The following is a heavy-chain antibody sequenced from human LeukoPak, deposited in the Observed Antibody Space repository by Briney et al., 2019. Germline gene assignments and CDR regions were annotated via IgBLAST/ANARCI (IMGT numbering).Heavy chain of an antibody. Sequence: ASVKVSFKASGYTITGYYIHWVRQAPGQGLEWMGWINPNSGGVNYAQKFQGRVTLTRDTSISTAYMELSRLRSDDTAVYYCARYKAVYFDFWGQGTLVTVSS. V-gene: IGHV1-2*02. CDR1: GYTITGYY. CDR3: ARYKAVYFDF. CDR2: INPNSGGV. D-gene: IGHD1-1*01. J-gene: IGHJ4*02.